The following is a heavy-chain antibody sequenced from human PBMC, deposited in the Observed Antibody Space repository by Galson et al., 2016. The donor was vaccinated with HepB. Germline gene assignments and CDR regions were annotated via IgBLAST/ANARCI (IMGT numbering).Heavy chain of an antibody. CDR3: ASRAIASHTIHFDY. Sequence: ETLSLTCIVSGGSISHYYWSWIRQPPGKGLEWIGFIYYSGHTNYNASLKSRVTIALDTSKNQFSLKLSSVTAADTAVYYCASRAIASHTIHFDYWGQGALVTVSS. J-gene: IGHJ4*02. D-gene: IGHD1-26*01. CDR2: IYYSGHT. CDR1: GGSISHYY. V-gene: IGHV4-59*01.